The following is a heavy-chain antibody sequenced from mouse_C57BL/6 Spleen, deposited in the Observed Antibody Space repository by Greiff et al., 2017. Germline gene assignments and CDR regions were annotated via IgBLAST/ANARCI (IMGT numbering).Heavy chain of an antibody. V-gene: IGHV3-6*01. CDR2: ISYDGSN. J-gene: IGHJ1*03. CDR1: GYSITSGYY. Sequence: VQLKESGPGLVKPSQSLSLTCSFTGYSITSGYYWNWIRQFPGNKLEWMGYISYDGSNNYNPSLKNRISITRDTSKNQFFLKLNSVTTEDTATYYCARSFSDVWGTGTTVTVSS. CDR3: ARSFSDV.